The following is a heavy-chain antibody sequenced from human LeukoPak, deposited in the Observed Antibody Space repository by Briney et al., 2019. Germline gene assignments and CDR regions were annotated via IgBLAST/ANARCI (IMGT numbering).Heavy chain of an antibody. CDR3: ATGLNSGSSGYYYYYMDV. V-gene: IGHV1-24*01. D-gene: IGHD1-26*01. J-gene: IGHJ6*03. Sequence: ASVKVSCKASGYTFTSYGISWVRQAPGQGLEWMGGFDPEDGETIYAQKFQGRVTMTEDTSTDTAYMELSSLRSEDTAVYYCATGLNSGSSGYYYYYMDVWGKGTTVTVSS. CDR2: FDPEDGET. CDR1: GYTFTSYG.